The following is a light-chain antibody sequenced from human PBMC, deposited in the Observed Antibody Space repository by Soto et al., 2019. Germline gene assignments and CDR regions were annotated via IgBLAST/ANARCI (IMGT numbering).Light chain of an antibody. CDR2: TTS. Sequence: DIQMTQSPSSLSASIGDRVTITCRASQSISINLHWYQQRPGKAPKLLIYTTSTLQSGVPSRFSGSGSGTDFTLTVSSLQPEDFATYYCQQSYSIPLTFGGGAKVEIK. V-gene: IGKV1-39*01. CDR3: QQSYSIPLT. J-gene: IGKJ4*01. CDR1: QSISIN.